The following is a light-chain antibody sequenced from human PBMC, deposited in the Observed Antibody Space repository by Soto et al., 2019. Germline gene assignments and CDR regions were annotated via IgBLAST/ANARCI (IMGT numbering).Light chain of an antibody. Sequence: DIPLTQSPSTLSASVGDSVTITCRASQNVTTSMAWYQHKTGRAPKLLIFDVSNMESGVPSRFSGGGSGTDFTLTTSSLHSDDFATYYCQQYDYSRTFGRGTKVDLK. CDR1: QNVTTS. J-gene: IGKJ1*01. CDR3: QQYDYSRT. CDR2: DVS. V-gene: IGKV1-5*01.